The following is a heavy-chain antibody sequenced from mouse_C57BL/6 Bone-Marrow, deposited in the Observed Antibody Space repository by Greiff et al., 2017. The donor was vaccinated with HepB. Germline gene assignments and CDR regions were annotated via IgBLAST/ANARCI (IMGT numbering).Heavy chain of an antibody. CDR2: IYPGGGYT. J-gene: IGHJ4*01. CDR1: GYTFTNYW. V-gene: IGHV1-63*01. CDR3: ARLRYYYAMDY. Sequence: QVQLKQSGAELVRPGTSVKMSCKASGYTFTNYWIGWAKQRPGHGLEWIGDIYPGGGYTNYNEKFKGKATLTADKSSSTAYMQFSSLTSEDSAIYYCARLRYYYAMDYWGQGTSVTVSS.